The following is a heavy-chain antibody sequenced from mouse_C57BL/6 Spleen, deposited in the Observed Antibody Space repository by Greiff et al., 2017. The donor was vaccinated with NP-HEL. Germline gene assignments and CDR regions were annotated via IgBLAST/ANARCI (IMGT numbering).Heavy chain of an antibody. CDR1: GYAFSSSW. D-gene: IGHD3-1*01. CDR2: IYPGDGDT. CDR3: ARSSFGDYYAMDY. Sequence: VKLQESGPELVKPGASVKISCKASGYAFSSSWMNWVKQRPGKGLEWIGRIYPGDGDTNYNGKFKGKATLTADKSSSTAYMQLSSLTSEDSAVYFCARSSFGDYYAMDYWGQGTSVTVSS. V-gene: IGHV1-82*01. J-gene: IGHJ4*01.